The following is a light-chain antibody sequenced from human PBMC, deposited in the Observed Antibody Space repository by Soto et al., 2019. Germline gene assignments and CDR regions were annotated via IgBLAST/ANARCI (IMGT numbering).Light chain of an antibody. Sequence: VLTQCPGTRSVGPEESSTLSWKPRKTVSITYLTWYQQKPGQAPRILIFGASKRATGIPDRFSGSGSGRDFPPTISGLQPEDFAAYYCQQYGSPPLITFGQGTRLEIK. CDR3: QQYGSPPLIT. CDR1: KTVSITY. J-gene: IGKJ5*01. CDR2: GAS. V-gene: IGKV3-20*01.